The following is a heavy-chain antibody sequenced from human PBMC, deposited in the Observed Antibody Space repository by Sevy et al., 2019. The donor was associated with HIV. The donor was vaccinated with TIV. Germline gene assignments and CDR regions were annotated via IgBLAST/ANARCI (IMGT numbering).Heavy chain of an antibody. CDR3: ASDQKGGYCSGGSCYSGFVGY. CDR1: GFTFSSYG. D-gene: IGHD2-15*01. Sequence: GGSLRLSCAASGFTFSSYGMHWVRQAPGKGLEWVAVIWYDGSNKYYADSVKGRFTISRYNSKNTLYLQMNSLRAEDTAVYYCASDQKGGYCSGGSCYSGFVGYWGQGTLVTVSS. J-gene: IGHJ4*02. CDR2: IWYDGSNK. V-gene: IGHV3-33*01.